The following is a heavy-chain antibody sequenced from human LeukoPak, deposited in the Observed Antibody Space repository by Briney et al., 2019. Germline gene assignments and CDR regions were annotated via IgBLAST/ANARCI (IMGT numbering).Heavy chain of an antibody. CDR2: INTDGSST. V-gene: IGHV3-74*01. CDR3: ARSAYYDRSGYYHDY. CDR1: GFTFSRYW. Sequence: GGSLRLSCAASGFTFSRYWIHWIRQAPGKGLVWVSRINTDGSSTTYADSVKGRFTISRDNAKNALYLQMNSLRAEDTAVYYCARSAYYDRSGYYHDYWGQGTLVTVSS. D-gene: IGHD3-22*01. J-gene: IGHJ4*01.